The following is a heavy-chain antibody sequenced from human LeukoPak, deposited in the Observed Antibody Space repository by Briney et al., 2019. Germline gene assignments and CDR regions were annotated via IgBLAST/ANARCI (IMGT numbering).Heavy chain of an antibody. CDR1: GFTFSTYT. CDR2: IYKTGNTI. D-gene: IGHD3-10*01. J-gene: IGHJ4*02. CDR3: TRDRGFGDYLDY. Sequence: PGGSLRLSCAASGFTFSTYTMNWVRQAPGKGLEWISCIYKTGNTIYYADSVKGRFTISRDNAKNSLYLQMNNLRDEDAAVYYCTRDRGFGDYLDYWGQGTLVTVSS. V-gene: IGHV3-48*02.